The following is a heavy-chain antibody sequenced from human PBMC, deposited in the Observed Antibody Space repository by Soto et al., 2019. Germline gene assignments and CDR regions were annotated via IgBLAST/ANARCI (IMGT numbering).Heavy chain of an antibody. CDR1: GFTFSSYA. Sequence: EVQLLESGGGLVQPGGSLRLSCAASGFTFSSYAMSWVRQAPGKGLEWVSAISGSGGSTYYADSVKGRITISRDNSKYTLYLQMNSLRAEDTAVYYCAKDIRGVAAAGLFDYWGQGTLVTVSS. CDR2: ISGSGGST. J-gene: IGHJ4*02. V-gene: IGHV3-23*01. CDR3: AKDIRGVAAAGLFDY. D-gene: IGHD6-13*01.